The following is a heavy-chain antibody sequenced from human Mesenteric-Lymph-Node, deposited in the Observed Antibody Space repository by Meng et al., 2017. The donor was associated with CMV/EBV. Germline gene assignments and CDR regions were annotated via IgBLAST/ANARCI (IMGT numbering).Heavy chain of an antibody. J-gene: IGHJ4*02. CDR1: GFTFSDSD. CDR2: VRNKANSYAT. Sequence: GESLKTSCAVSGFTFSDSDIQWVRQASGRGLEWVGRVRNKANSYATTYAASVKGRFTISRDDSKNTAYLQMNSLKTEDTAVYYCIRLQSGSYLYFVYWGQGTLVTVSS. D-gene: IGHD1-26*01. CDR3: IRLQSGSYLYFVY. V-gene: IGHV3-73*01.